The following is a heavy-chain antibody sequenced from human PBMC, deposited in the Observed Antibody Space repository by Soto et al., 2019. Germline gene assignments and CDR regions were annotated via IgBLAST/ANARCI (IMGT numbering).Heavy chain of an antibody. J-gene: IGHJ4*01. CDR3: ARVLAVAGTGYFDY. CDR1: GDSIRDGGYS. D-gene: IGHD6-19*01. V-gene: IGHV4-30-2*01. Sequence: SETLSLTCAVSGDSIRDGGYSWSWIRQPPGKGLEWIGYIYHGGSTFYNPSLQGRVSISVDKSMNQFSLKLKSVTAADTAVYFCARVLAVAGTGYFDYWGQGTPVTVSS. CDR2: IYHGGST.